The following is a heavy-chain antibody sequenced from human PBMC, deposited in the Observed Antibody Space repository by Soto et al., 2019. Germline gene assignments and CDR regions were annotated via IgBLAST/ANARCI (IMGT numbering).Heavy chain of an antibody. CDR2: VSQSGRI. Sequence: QGQLQQWGAGLLKPSETLSLDCGVLGGSFTDYDWTLVRQSPGRGLAGIGEVSQSGRITYNPSLKSRFTISRDTAKNQSSLRLTSVPAADTALYYCAGYSSSFVAFEVWGHGTEVTVSS. CDR3: AGYSSSFVAFEV. J-gene: IGHJ3*01. D-gene: IGHD3-10*01. V-gene: IGHV4-34*01. CDR1: GGSFTDYD.